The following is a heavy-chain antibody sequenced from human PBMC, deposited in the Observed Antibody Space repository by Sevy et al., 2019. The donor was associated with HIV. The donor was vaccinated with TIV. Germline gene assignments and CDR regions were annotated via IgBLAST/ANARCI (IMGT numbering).Heavy chain of an antibody. CDR3: ARYYYDTTGPRSWFDP. Sequence: SETLSLTCTVSGGSISSYFRSWIRQPPGKGLEWIAYIYYSGSTNYSPSLKSRVTISADTSKNQISLKLSSVTAADTAVYYCARYYYDTTGPRSWFDPWGQGTLVTVSS. CDR1: GGSISSYF. CDR2: IYYSGST. J-gene: IGHJ5*02. V-gene: IGHV4-59*01. D-gene: IGHD3-22*01.